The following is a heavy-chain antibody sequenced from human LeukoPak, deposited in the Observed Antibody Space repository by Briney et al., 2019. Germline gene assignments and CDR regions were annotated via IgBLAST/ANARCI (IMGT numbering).Heavy chain of an antibody. CDR1: GFTFSSYS. D-gene: IGHD1-26*01. V-gene: IGHV3-48*04. Sequence: QTGGSLRLSCAASGFTFSSYSMNWVRQAPGKGLEWVSYISSSSSTIYYADSVKGRFTISRDNAKNSLYLQMNSLRAEDTAVYYCAKDLEPQLVGAADYWGQGTLVTVSS. CDR3: AKDLEPQLVGAADY. J-gene: IGHJ4*02. CDR2: ISSSSSTI.